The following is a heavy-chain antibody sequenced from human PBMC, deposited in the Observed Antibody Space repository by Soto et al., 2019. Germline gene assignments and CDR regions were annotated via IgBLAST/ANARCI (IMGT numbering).Heavy chain of an antibody. CDR3: ARDQGITTFGVYSMYYYRMDV. CDR1: GYTFTRSG. D-gene: IGHD3-3*01. J-gene: IGHJ6*02. CDR2: INPDNGNT. Sequence: QVQLVQSGAEVKKPGASVKVSCKASGYTFTRSGISWVRQAPGQGLEWLGWINPDNGNTNYAQHLQGRVSLTTDTSPSNAYMELRSRRSDDTAVYYCARDQGITTFGVYSMYYYRMDVWGQGTTVTVSS. V-gene: IGHV1-18*01.